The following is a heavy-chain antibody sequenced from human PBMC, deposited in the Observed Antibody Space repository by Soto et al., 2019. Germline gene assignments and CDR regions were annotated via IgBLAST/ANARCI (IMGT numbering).Heavy chain of an antibody. Sequence: ASVKVSCKASGYSFTNYGISWLRQAPGQGLEWMGWISGYNGDTNYAQKLQGRVTMTTDTFTSTAYMELRTLRSDHTAVYYCARATTATSYFDYWGQGTLVTVSS. CDR1: GYSFTNYG. D-gene: IGHD4-17*01. J-gene: IGHJ4*02. CDR2: ISGYNGDT. V-gene: IGHV1-18*01. CDR3: ARATTATSYFDY.